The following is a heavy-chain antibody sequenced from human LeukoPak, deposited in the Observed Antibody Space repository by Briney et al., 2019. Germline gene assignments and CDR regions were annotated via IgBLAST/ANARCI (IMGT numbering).Heavy chain of an antibody. V-gene: IGHV3-23*01. CDR3: AKDRTTMVRGVESDWFDP. J-gene: IGHJ5*02. CDR1: GFTFSSYA. CDR2: ISGSGGST. Sequence: GGSLRLSCAASGFTFSSYAMSWVRQAPGKGPEWVSAISGSGGSTYYADSVKGRFTISRDNSKNTLYLQMNSLRAEDTAVYYCAKDRTTMVRGVESDWFDPWGQGTLVTVSS. D-gene: IGHD3-10*01.